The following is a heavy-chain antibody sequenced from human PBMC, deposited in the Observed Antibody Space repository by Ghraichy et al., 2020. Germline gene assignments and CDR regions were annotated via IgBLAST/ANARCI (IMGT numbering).Heavy chain of an antibody. CDR3: ARDLGNYDFWSGYPPRYYGMDV. Sequence: GESLNISCAASGFTFSSYSMNWVRQAPGKGLEWVSYISSSSSTIYYADSVKGRFTISRDNAKNSLYLQMNSLRDEDTAVYYCARDLGNYDFWSGYPPRYYGMDVWGQGTTVTVSS. J-gene: IGHJ6*02. D-gene: IGHD3-3*01. V-gene: IGHV3-48*02. CDR1: GFTFSSYS. CDR2: ISSSSSTI.